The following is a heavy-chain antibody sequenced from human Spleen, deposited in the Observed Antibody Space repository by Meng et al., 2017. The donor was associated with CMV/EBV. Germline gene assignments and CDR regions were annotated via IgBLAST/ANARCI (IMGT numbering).Heavy chain of an antibody. V-gene: IGHV5-51*01. J-gene: IGHJ4*02. CDR3: ARHKVHSGTYYIDF. Sequence: GSGYSFTNYWIGWVRQMPGKGLEWMGIIFPGDSDTRYSPSLQGQVTISADKSISTAYLQWSSLQVSDTAIYYCARHKVHSGTYYIDFWGQGTLVTVSS. CDR2: IFPGDSDT. D-gene: IGHD1-26*01. CDR1: GYSFTNYW.